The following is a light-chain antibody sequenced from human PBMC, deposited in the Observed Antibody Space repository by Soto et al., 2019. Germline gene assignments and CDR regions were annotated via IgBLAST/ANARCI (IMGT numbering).Light chain of an antibody. Sequence: QSVLTQPASVSGSPGQSITISCTGTSNDVGSYNLVSWYQQHPGKAPKLMIYEVSKRPSGVSNRFSGSKSGNTASLTISGLKAEDEAVYYCCSYASSSTWVFGGGTKLTVL. V-gene: IGLV2-23*02. CDR2: EVS. J-gene: IGLJ3*02. CDR3: CSYASSSTWV. CDR1: SNDVGSYNL.